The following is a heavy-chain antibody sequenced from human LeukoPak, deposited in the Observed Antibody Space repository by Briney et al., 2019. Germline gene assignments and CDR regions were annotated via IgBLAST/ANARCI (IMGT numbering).Heavy chain of an antibody. J-gene: IGHJ3*02. D-gene: IGHD2-2*01. CDR3: ARALYQLLTRDAFDI. CDR2: IIPIFGTA. Sequence: SVKVSCKASVGTFSSYAISWVRQAPGQGLEWMGGIIPIFGTANYAQKFQGRVTITTDESTSTAYMELSSLRSEDTAVYYCARALYQLLTRDAFDIWGQGTMVTVSS. V-gene: IGHV1-69*05. CDR1: VGTFSSYA.